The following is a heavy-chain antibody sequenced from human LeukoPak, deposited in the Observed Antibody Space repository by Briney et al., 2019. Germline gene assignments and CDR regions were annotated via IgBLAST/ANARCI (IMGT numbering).Heavy chain of an antibody. CDR2: IYTSGST. D-gene: IGHD5-18*01. CDR1: GGSISSGSYY. CDR3: ARVSYGYYYYYMDV. Sequence: SQTLSLTCTVSGGSISSGSYYWSWIRQPAGKGLEWIGCIYTSGSTNYNPSLKSRVTISVDTSKNQFSLKLSSVTAADTAVYYCARVSYGYYYYYMDVWGKGTTVTVSS. J-gene: IGHJ6*03. V-gene: IGHV4-61*02.